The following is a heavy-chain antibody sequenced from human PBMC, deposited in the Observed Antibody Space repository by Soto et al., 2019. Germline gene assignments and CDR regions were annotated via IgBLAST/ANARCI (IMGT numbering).Heavy chain of an antibody. J-gene: IGHJ6*02. D-gene: IGHD6-19*01. CDR2: IWYDGSNK. V-gene: IGHV3-33*01. CDR3: ARGAVAGTNYYYYYGMDV. Sequence: QVQLVESGGGVVQPGRSLRLSCAASGFTFSSYGMHWVRQAPGKGLEWVAVIWYDGSNKYYADSVKGRFTISRDNSKNTLYLQMNSLRAEDTAVYYCARGAVAGTNYYYYYGMDVWGQGTTVTVSS. CDR1: GFTFSSYG.